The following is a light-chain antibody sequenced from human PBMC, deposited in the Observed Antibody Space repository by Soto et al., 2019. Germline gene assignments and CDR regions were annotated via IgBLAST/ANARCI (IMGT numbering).Light chain of an antibody. V-gene: IGLV1-44*01. CDR3: AAWDDTLIGAV. J-gene: IGLJ7*01. Sequence: QSVLTQPPSASGTPGQRVTISCSGSNSNIGSHTVNWYKQLPGTAPKLLIYNNNQRPSGVPDRFSGSKSVTSGSLAISGLQSEDEANYYCAAWDDTLIGAVFGGGTQLTVL. CDR1: NSNIGSHT. CDR2: NNN.